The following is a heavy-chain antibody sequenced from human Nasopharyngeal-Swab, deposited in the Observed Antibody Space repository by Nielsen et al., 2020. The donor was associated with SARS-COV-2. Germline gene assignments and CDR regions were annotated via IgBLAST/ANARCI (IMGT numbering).Heavy chain of an antibody. CDR2: IYYSGST. Sequence: RQAPGKGLEWIGSIYYSGSTYYNPSLKSRVTISVDTSKNQFSPKLSSVTAADTAVYYCARPGYDSSGYTSYFDYWGQGTLVTVSS. CDR3: ARPGYDSSGYTSYFDY. V-gene: IGHV4-39*01. D-gene: IGHD3-22*01. J-gene: IGHJ4*02.